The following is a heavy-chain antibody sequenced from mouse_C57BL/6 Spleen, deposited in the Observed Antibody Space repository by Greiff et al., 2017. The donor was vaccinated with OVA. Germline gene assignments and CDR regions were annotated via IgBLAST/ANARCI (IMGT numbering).Heavy chain of an antibody. CDR2: IWWDDDK. J-gene: IGHJ3*01. Sequence: QVQLKESGPGILQPSQTLSLTCSFSGFSLSTFGMGVGWIRQPSGKGLEWLAHIWWDDDKYYNPALKSRLTISKDTSKNQVFLKIANVDTADTATYYCARKDYYGSSYFAWFAYWGQGTLVTVSA. CDR1: GFSLSTFGMG. CDR3: ARKDYYGSSYFAWFAY. V-gene: IGHV8-8*01. D-gene: IGHD1-1*01.